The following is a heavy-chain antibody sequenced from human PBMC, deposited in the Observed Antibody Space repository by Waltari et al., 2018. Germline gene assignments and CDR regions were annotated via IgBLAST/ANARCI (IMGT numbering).Heavy chain of an antibody. D-gene: IGHD2-2*01. CDR2: ISSSGSTI. V-gene: IGHV3-48*03. J-gene: IGHJ6*02. Sequence: EVQLVESGGGLVQPGGSLRLSCAASGFTFSSYEMNWVRQAPGKGLEWVSYISSSGSTIYYADAVKVRFTISRDNAKNSLYLQMNSLRAEDTAVYYCARDCSSTSCYRGMDVWGQGTTVTVSS. CDR3: ARDCSSTSCYRGMDV. CDR1: GFTFSSYE.